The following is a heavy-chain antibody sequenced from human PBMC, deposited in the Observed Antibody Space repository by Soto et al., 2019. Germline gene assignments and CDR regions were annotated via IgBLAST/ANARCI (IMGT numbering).Heavy chain of an antibody. J-gene: IGHJ5*02. CDR3: AHRRAIAIGIVVVPAAKTDWFDP. Sequence: SGPTLVNPTQTLTLTCTFSGFSLSASGVGVGWIRQPPGKALEWLALIYWNDDKRYSPSLKSRLTITKGTSKNQVVLTMTNMDPVDTATYYCAHRRAIAIGIVVVPAAKTDWFDPWGQGTLVTVPS. CDR1: GFSLSASGVG. D-gene: IGHD2-2*01. CDR2: IYWNDDK. V-gene: IGHV2-5*01.